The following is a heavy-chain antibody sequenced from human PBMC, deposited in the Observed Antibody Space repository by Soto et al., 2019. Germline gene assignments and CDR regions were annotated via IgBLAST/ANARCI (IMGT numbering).Heavy chain of an antibody. Sequence: QVQLQESGPGLVKPSETLSLTCTVSGGYISSYYWSWIRQPPGKGLEWIGYIFYSGNTNYNPSLRSRVTISVDTSKTQFSLKLTSVTVADTAVYYCARDSGYGDPFDYWGQGTLVTVSS. CDR1: GGYISSYY. V-gene: IGHV4-59*01. D-gene: IGHD4-17*01. J-gene: IGHJ4*02. CDR3: ARDSGYGDPFDY. CDR2: IFYSGNT.